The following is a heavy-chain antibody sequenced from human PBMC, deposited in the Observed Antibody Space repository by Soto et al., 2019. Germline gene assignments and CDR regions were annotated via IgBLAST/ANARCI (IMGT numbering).Heavy chain of an antibody. D-gene: IGHD2-2*01. Sequence: QVQLVQSGAEVKKPGASVKVSCKASGYTFTSYGISWVRQAPGQGLEWMGWISAYNGNTNYAQQLQGRVTMTPDTSTSTACVELRSLRSDDTAVYYCARGGVVVPAAMYYGMDVWGQGTTVTVSS. CDR3: ARGGVVVPAAMYYGMDV. CDR2: ISAYNGNT. J-gene: IGHJ6*02. V-gene: IGHV1-18*04. CDR1: GYTFTSYG.